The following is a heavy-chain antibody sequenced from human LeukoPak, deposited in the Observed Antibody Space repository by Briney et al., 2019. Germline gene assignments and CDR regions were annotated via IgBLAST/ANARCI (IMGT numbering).Heavy chain of an antibody. CDR3: ARGPVTTRDY. Sequence: SETLSLTCAVYGGFFSGYYWSWIRQPPGKGLEWIGEINHSGNTNYNPSLKSRVTISVDTSKNQFSLKLSSVTAADTAVYYCARGPVTTRDYWGQGTLVTVSS. J-gene: IGHJ4*02. CDR2: INHSGNT. V-gene: IGHV4-34*01. CDR1: GGFFSGYY. D-gene: IGHD4-17*01.